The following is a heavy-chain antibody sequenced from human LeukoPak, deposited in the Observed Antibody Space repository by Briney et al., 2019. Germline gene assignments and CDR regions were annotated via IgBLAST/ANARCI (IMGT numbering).Heavy chain of an antibody. D-gene: IGHD3-16*02. Sequence: GGSLRLSCAASGFTFSSFEMNWVRQAPGKGLEWVSYIASSGSTKYYADSVKGRFTISRDNAKNSLFLQMNSLRAEDTAVYYCARSEARFMLSWGQGTLVTVSS. CDR2: IASSGSTK. CDR3: ARSEARFMLS. V-gene: IGHV3-48*03. CDR1: GFTFSSFE. J-gene: IGHJ4*02.